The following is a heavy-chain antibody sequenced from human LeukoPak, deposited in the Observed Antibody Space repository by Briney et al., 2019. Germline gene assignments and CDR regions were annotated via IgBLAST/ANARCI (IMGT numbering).Heavy chain of an antibody. CDR3: VEGSYYAY. CDR1: GFTFSSYW. Sequence: GGSLRLSCAASGFTFSSYWMSWVRQAPGKGLEWVAFIRYDGNNKYYADSVKGRFTISRDNSKNTLYLQMNSLRPEDTAVYYCVEGSYYAYWGQGTLVTVSS. CDR2: IRYDGNNK. V-gene: IGHV3-30*02. J-gene: IGHJ4*02. D-gene: IGHD1-26*01.